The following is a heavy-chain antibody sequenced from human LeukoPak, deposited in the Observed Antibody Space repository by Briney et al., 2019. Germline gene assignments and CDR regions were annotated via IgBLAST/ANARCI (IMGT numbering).Heavy chain of an antibody. CDR3: ARDGSSDYGGNPDY. CDR2: ISSSSNYI. Sequence: PGGSLRLSCAASGFTFSTYTMNWVRQAPGKGLEWVSSISSSSNYIYYADSVKGRFTISRDNAKNSLYLQMNSLRAEDTAVYYCARDGSSDYGGNPDYWGQGTLVTVSS. CDR1: GFTFSTYT. D-gene: IGHD4-23*01. J-gene: IGHJ4*02. V-gene: IGHV3-21*04.